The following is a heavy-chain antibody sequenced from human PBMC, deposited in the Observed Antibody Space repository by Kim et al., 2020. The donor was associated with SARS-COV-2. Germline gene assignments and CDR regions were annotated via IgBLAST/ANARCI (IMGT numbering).Heavy chain of an antibody. D-gene: IGHD5-18*01. CDR2: ISGSGGST. CDR3: AKDREYSYGYWLYYFDF. V-gene: IGHV3-23*01. J-gene: IGHJ4*02. Sequence: GGSLRLSCAASGFTFSNYAMGWVRQAPGKGLEWVSAISGSGGSTYYADSAKGRFTISRDNSKKTLYLQMSSLRAEDTAVYYCAKDREYSYGYWLYYFDFWGQGTLVTVSS. CDR1: GFTFSNYA.